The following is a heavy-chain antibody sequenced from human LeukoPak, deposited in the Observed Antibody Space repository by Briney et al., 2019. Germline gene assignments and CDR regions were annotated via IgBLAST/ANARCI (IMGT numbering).Heavy chain of an antibody. CDR3: ARKSSVWGNYRSDDALDI. CDR1: GYTFSRYG. D-gene: IGHD3-16*02. V-gene: IGHV1-18*01. Sequence: ASVKVSRKASGYTFSRYGITWVRQAPGQGLEWMGWISTYNGYTNYAHKLQGRVTMPTDTSTSTAYIELRRLRSDGPAVDYCARKSSVWGNYRSDDALDIWGQGTMVTVPS. CDR2: ISTYNGYT. J-gene: IGHJ3*02.